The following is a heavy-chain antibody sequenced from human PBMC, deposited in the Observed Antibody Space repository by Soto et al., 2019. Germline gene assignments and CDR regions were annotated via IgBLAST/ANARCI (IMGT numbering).Heavy chain of an antibody. CDR1: GGSISSYH. V-gene: IGHV4-4*08. D-gene: IGHD5-12*01. CDR2: IYSGGST. J-gene: IGHJ6*02. Sequence: PSETLSLTCTVSGGSISSYHWTWIRQPPGKGLEWIGSIYSGGSTYYNPSLRSRVTMSVDTSKNQFSLKLNSVTAADTAVYYCARHEATSSQSYYGVDVWGQGTTVTVSS. CDR3: ARHEATSSQSYYGVDV.